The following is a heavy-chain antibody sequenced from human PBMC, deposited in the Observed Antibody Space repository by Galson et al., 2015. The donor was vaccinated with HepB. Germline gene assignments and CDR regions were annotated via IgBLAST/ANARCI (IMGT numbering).Heavy chain of an antibody. V-gene: IGHV3-30*18. J-gene: IGHJ4*02. Sequence: SLRLSCAASGFTFSSYGMHWVRQAPGKGLEWVAVISYDGSNKYYADSVKGRYTISRDNSKNTLYLQMNSPRAEDTAVYYCANGFDYWGQGTLVTVSS. CDR2: ISYDGSNK. CDR1: GFTFSSYG. CDR3: ANGFDY.